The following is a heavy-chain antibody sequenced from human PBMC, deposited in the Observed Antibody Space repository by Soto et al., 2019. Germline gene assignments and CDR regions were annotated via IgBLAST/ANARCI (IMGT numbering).Heavy chain of an antibody. Sequence: PGESLKISCQGSGYSFTSYWIGWVRQMPGKGLEWMGIIYPGDSDTRYSASFQGQVTISADKSISTAYLQRSTLKTPHTAMYYCAIRPGSGCHGYWGQGTLVTVSS. D-gene: IGHD6-19*01. J-gene: IGHJ4*02. V-gene: IGHV5-51*01. CDR2: IYPGDSDT. CDR3: AIRPGSGCHGY. CDR1: GYSFTSYW.